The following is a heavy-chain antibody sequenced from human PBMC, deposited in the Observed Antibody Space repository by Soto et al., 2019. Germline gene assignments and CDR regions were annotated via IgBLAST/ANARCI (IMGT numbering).Heavy chain of an antibody. D-gene: IGHD6-19*01. V-gene: IGHV4-4*07. CDR1: GGSITSDY. J-gene: IGHJ5*02. Sequence: PSETLSLTCTVSGGSITSDYWSWIRQPARKGLEWLGRIYFSGSFNYNPSLKGRVTMSIDRSKNQVSLNLRSVTAADTAVYYCASGHSSGWPTNWFDPWGQGTLVTVSS. CDR3: ASGHSSGWPTNWFDP. CDR2: IYFSGSF.